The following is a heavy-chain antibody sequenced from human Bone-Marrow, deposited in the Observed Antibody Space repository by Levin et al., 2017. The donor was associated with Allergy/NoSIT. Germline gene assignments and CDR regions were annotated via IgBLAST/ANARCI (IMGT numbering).Heavy chain of an antibody. V-gene: IGHV3-30*18. CDR3: AKERHNSGSTDAFDI. Sequence: QPGGSLRLSCAASGFSFSDYAMHWVRQTPAKGLEWVAFISYDGSITDYAASVKGRFTLSRDTSTNTLYLQMNILRPDDTGVYYCAKERHNSGSTDAFDIWGQGTMATVSS. CDR2: ISYDGSIT. J-gene: IGHJ3*02. CDR1: GFSFSDYA. D-gene: IGHD3-10*01.